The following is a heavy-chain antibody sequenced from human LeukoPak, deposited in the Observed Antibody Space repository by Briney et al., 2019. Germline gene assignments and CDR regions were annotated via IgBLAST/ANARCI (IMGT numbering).Heavy chain of an antibody. J-gene: IGHJ4*02. V-gene: IGHV1-3*01. CDR1: GYTFTSYA. CDR3: AVIAAAGLSWDY. CDR2: INAGNGNT. D-gene: IGHD6-13*01. Sequence: ASVKVSCEASGYTFTSYAMHWVRQAPGQRLEWMGWINAGNGNTKYSQKFQGRVTITRDTSASTAYMELSSLRSEDTAVYYCAVIAAAGLSWDYWGQGTLVTVSS.